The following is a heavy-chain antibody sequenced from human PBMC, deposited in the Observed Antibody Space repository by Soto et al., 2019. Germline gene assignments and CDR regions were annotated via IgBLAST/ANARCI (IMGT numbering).Heavy chain of an antibody. CDR1: GFTFDDYA. CDR3: AKDTGYYYYYGMDV. CDR2: ISWNSGSI. Sequence: GGSLRLSCAASGFTFDDYAMHWVRQAPGKGLEWVSGISWNSGSIGYADSVKGRFTISRDNAKNSLYLQMNSLRAEDTALYYGAKDTGYYYYYGMDVWGQGTTVTVSS. V-gene: IGHV3-9*01. J-gene: IGHJ6*02.